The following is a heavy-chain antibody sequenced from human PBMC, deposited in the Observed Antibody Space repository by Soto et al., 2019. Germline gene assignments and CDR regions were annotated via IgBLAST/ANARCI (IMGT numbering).Heavy chain of an antibody. Sequence: GGPLRLSCAASGFTFSSYAMSWVRQAPGKGLEWVSAISGSGGSTYYADSVKGRFTISRDNSKNTLYLQMNSLRVEDTALYYCARETYRGFYFDYWGQGTLVTVSS. D-gene: IGHD4-4*01. CDR2: ISGSGGST. CDR3: ARETYRGFYFDY. CDR1: GFTFSSYA. J-gene: IGHJ4*02. V-gene: IGHV3-23*01.